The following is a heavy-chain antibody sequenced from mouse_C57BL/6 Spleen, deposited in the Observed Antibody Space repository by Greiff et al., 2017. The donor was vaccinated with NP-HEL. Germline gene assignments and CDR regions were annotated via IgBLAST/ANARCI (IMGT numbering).Heavy chain of an antibody. D-gene: IGHD2-4*01. V-gene: IGHV2-2*01. CDR2: IWRGGSS. CDR1: GFSLTSYG. J-gene: IGHJ3*01. CDR3: SRVYDYAAFAY. Sequence: QVQLQQSGPGLVQPSQSLSITCTVSGFSLTSYGVHWVRQSPGTGLEWLGVIWRGGSSDYTAAFISRMRISKDNAKSQVFFKMNSLKAEDTAIYYCSRVYDYAAFAYWGQGTLVTVSA.